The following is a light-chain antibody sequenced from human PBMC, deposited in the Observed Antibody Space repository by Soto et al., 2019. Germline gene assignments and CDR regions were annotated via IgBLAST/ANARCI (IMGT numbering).Light chain of an antibody. V-gene: IGKV3-15*01. J-gene: IGKJ1*01. CDR2: GAS. CDR3: QQYNNFWT. CDR1: QSVSSN. Sequence: EIVMTQSPATLSVSPGETATLSCRASQSVSSNFAWYQQKPGQAPRLLIYGASTRATDIPARFSGSGSGTEFTLTISSLQSEDFAVYYCQQYNNFWTFGQGTKVEIK.